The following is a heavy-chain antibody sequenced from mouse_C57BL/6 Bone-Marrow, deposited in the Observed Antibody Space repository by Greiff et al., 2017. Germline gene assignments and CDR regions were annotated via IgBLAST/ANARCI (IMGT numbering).Heavy chain of an antibody. Sequence: QVQLQQPGAELVMPGASVKLSCTASGYTFTSYWMHWVKQRPGQGLEWIGEIDPSDSYTNYTQKFKGKSTLTVDKSSSTAYMQLSSLTSEDSAVYYCARNGSSSHFDVWGTGTTVTVSS. D-gene: IGHD1-1*01. V-gene: IGHV1-69*01. CDR3: ARNGSSSHFDV. CDR1: GYTFTSYW. J-gene: IGHJ1*03. CDR2: IDPSDSYT.